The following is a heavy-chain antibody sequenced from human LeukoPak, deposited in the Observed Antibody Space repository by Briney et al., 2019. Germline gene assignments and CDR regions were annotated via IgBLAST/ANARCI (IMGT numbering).Heavy chain of an antibody. Sequence: PGGSLRLSCAVSGFTFSSYAMNWVRQAPGKGLEWVSAISGSGGSTYYADSVKGRFTISRDNSRKTLYLQMNSLRAEDTAVYYCAKVGTSSWSVYYYYYMDVWGKGTTVTISS. CDR3: AKVGTSSWSVYYYYYMDV. J-gene: IGHJ6*03. CDR2: ISGSGGST. CDR1: GFTFSSYA. D-gene: IGHD6-13*01. V-gene: IGHV3-23*01.